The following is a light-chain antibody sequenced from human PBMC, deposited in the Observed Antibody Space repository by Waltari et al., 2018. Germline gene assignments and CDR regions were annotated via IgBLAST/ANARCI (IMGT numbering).Light chain of an antibody. CDR2: DSS. V-gene: IGKV3-11*01. CDR3: QQRSGWPPT. CDR1: QSLDNF. Sequence: EIVLTQSPATLSLSPGERANLYCRAIQSLDNFLAWYQQKPGQAPRLLIYDSSNRATDIPARFSGSGSGTDFTLTISSLEPEDFAVYYCQQRSGWPPTFGGGTKVDI. J-gene: IGKJ4*01.